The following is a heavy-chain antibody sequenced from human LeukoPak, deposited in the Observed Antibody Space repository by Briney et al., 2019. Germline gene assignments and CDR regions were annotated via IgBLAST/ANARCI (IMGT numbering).Heavy chain of an antibody. CDR1: GYTFTSYG. Sequence: ASVKVSCKASGYTFTSYGISWVRQAPGQGLEWMGWISAYNGNTNYAQKLQGRVTITTDTSTSTAYMELRSLRSDDPAVYFCARVGGGCHCSSTSCYRGSNWFDPWGQGTLVTVSS. J-gene: IGHJ5*02. V-gene: IGHV1-18*01. D-gene: IGHD2-2*01. CDR3: ARVGGGCHCSSTSCYRGSNWFDP. CDR2: ISAYNGNT.